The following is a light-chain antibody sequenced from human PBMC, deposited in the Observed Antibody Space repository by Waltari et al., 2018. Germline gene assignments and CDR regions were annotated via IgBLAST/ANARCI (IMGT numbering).Light chain of an antibody. Sequence: QLELTQSPSASASLGASVKLTCTLSSGHSSYAIAWHQQQPQKGPRYLMKLNSDGSHNKGDGIPDRFSGSSSGAERYLTISSLQSEDEADYYCQTWGTGTHVVFGGGTKLTVL. CDR1: SGHSSYA. CDR3: QTWGTGTHVV. CDR2: LNSDGSH. J-gene: IGLJ2*01. V-gene: IGLV4-69*01.